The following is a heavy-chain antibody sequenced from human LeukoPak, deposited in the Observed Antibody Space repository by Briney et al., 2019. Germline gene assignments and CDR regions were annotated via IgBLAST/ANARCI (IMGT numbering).Heavy chain of an antibody. CDR3: ARYDSTGYQERFDY. V-gene: IGHV4-4*07. J-gene: IGHJ4*02. Sequence: PSETLSLTCTVSGGSISSYYWSWIRQPAGKGLEWIGRIYTSGSTNYNPSLKSRVTISVDTSKNQFSLKLSSVTAADTAVYYCARYDSTGYQERFDYWGQGTLVTVSS. D-gene: IGHD3-22*01. CDR2: IYTSGST. CDR1: GGSISSYY.